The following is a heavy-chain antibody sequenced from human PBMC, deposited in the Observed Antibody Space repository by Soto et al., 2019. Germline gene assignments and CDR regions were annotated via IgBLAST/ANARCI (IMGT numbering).Heavy chain of an antibody. Sequence: SQTLSLTCAISGDSVSSNRAAWNWIRQSPSRGLEWLGRTYYRSKWYNDYAVSVRSRITINADTPKNQFSLQLNSVTPEDTGVYYCARATAMAPMYYFDSWGQGSLVTVSS. J-gene: IGHJ4*02. CDR3: ARATAMAPMYYFDS. CDR2: TYYRSKWYN. CDR1: GDSVSSNRAA. V-gene: IGHV6-1*01.